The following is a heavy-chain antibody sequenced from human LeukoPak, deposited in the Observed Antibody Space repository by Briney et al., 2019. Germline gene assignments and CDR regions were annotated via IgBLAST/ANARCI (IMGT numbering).Heavy chain of an antibody. J-gene: IGHJ4*02. V-gene: IGHV4-59*02. Sequence: ASETLSLTCTVSGGSVRTYYWSWIRQPPGKGLEWIGYVYYTGSTNFNPSLKSRVTMSLDTSRNQFSLKLTSLTAADTAVYYCARGAMATTPFFDYWGQGALVTVSS. CDR1: GGSVRTYY. CDR3: ARGAMATTPFFDY. D-gene: IGHD5-24*01. CDR2: VYYTGST.